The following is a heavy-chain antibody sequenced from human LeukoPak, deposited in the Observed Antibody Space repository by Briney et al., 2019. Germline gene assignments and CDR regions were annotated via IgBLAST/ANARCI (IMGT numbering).Heavy chain of an antibody. CDR2: IYTSGST. J-gene: IGHJ5*02. Sequence: SETLSLTCTVSGGSISSYYWSWIRQPAGKGLEWMGRIYTSGSTNYNPSLKSRVTMSVDTSKNQFSLKLSSVTAADTAVYYCASDYGSGRHNCFDPWGQGTLVTVSS. CDR1: GGSISSYY. CDR3: ASDYGSGRHNCFDP. V-gene: IGHV4-4*07. D-gene: IGHD3-10*01.